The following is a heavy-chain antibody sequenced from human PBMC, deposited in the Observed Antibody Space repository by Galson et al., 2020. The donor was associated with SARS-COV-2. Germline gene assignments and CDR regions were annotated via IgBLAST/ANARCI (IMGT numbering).Heavy chain of an antibody. V-gene: IGHV3-7*01. CDR2: IKQDGSEK. D-gene: IGHD6-19*01. Sequence: GGSLRLSCAASGFTFSSYWMSWVRQAPGKGLEWVANIKQDGSEKYYVDSVKGRFTISRDNAKNSLYLQMNSLRAEDTAVYYCARDTLAGGWKYYYYGMDVWGQGTTVTVSS. J-gene: IGHJ6*02. CDR3: ARDTLAGGWKYYYYGMDV. CDR1: GFTFSSYW.